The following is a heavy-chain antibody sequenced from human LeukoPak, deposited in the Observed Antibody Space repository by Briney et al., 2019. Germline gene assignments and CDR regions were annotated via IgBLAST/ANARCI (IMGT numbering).Heavy chain of an antibody. D-gene: IGHD3-16*02. Sequence: ASVKVSCKASGYTFTGYYMHWVRQAPGQGLEWMGWINPNSGGTNYAQKFQGRVTMTRDTSISTAYMELSRLRSDDTAVYYCARDQGFIGYFCMDVWSQGTTVTVSS. CDR1: GYTFTGYY. J-gene: IGHJ6*02. CDR3: ARDQGFIGYFCMDV. CDR2: INPNSGGT. V-gene: IGHV1-2*02.